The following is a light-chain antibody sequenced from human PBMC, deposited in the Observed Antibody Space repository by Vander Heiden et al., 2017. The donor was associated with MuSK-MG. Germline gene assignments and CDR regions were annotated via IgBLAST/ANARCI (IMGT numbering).Light chain of an antibody. J-gene: IGKJ1*01. V-gene: IGKV3-11*01. CDR2: DAS. CDR3: QQRSNRPRT. CDR1: QSISSY. Sequence: EIVLTQSPATLSFSPGERATLSCRASQSISSYLAWYQQKPGQAPRLLIYDASNRATGIPARFSGSGSGTDFTLTISSLEPEDFAVYYCQQRSNRPRTFGQGTKVEIK.